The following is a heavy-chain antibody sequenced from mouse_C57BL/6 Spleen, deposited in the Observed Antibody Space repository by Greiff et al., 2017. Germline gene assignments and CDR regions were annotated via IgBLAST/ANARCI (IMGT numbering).Heavy chain of an antibody. CDR1: GYTFTSYW. J-gene: IGHJ1*03. D-gene: IGHD1-1*01. V-gene: IGHV1-52*01. CDR3: ARYYYGSPYWYFDV. Sequence: QVQLQQPGAELVRPGSSVKLSCKASGYTFTSYWMHWVKQRPIQGLEWIGNIDPSDSETHYNQKFKDKATLTVDKSSSTAYMQLSSLTSEDSAVYYGARYYYGSPYWYFDVWGTGTTVTVSS. CDR2: IDPSDSET.